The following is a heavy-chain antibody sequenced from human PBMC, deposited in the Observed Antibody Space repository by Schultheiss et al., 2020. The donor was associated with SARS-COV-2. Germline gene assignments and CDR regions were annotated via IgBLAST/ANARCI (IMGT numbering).Heavy chain of an antibody. CDR2: INPNSGGT. CDR3: ARGAVQLERSWFDP. Sequence: GESLKISCKASGYTFTGYYMHWVRQAPGQGLEWMGWINPNSGGTNYAQKFQGRVTMTRDTSISTAYMELSRLRSDDTAVYYCARGAVQLERSWFDPWGQGTLVTVSS. J-gene: IGHJ5*02. V-gene: IGHV1-2*02. D-gene: IGHD1-1*01. CDR1: GYTFTGYY.